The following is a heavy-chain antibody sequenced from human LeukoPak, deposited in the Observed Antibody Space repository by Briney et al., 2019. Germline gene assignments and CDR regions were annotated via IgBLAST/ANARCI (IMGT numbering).Heavy chain of an antibody. CDR2: MYHSGTT. Sequence: SETLSLTCAVSGASISSDNWWTWVRQPPGKGLEWIGEMYHSGTTHYNPSLESRVTISLDKSKNQFSLKLTSVTAADTAIYYCSITNWYKIDYWGQGTLVTVSS. V-gene: IGHV4-4*02. J-gene: IGHJ4*02. D-gene: IGHD1/OR15-1a*01. CDR1: GASISSDNW. CDR3: SITNWYKIDY.